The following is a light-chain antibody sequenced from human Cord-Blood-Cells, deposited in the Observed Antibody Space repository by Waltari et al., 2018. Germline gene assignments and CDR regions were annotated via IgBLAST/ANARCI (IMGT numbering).Light chain of an antibody. Sequence: IVLTQSPGPLSLSPGERATLSCRASQRVSSSYLARYQQKPGQAPRLLIYGASSRATGIPDSFSGSGSGTDFTLTISRLEPEDFAVYYCQQYGISPRTFGQGTKVEIK. V-gene: IGKV3-20*01. CDR1: QRVSSSY. CDR3: QQYGISPRT. CDR2: GAS. J-gene: IGKJ1*01.